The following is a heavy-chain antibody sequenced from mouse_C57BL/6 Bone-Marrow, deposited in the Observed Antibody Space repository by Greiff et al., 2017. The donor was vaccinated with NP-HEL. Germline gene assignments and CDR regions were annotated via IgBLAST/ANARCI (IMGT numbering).Heavy chain of an antibody. CDR1: GYTFTDYY. J-gene: IGHJ3*01. V-gene: IGHV1-26*01. Sequence: EVQLQQSGPELVKPGASVKISCTASGYTFTDYYMNWVKQSHGKSLEWIGDINPNNGGTSYNQKFKGKATLTVDKSSSTAYMELRSLTSEDSAVYYCARSERAWFAYWGQGTLVTVSA. CDR3: ARSERAWFAY. CDR2: INPNNGGT.